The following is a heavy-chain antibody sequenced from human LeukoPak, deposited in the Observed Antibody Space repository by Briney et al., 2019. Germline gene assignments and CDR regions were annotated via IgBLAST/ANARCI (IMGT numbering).Heavy chain of an antibody. Sequence: SETLSLTCAVYGESFSTYSWNWIRQSPGKGLEWIGEINNSGSTNYNPSPKSRVTISVDTSKNQTSKRQFSLKLNSVTAADTAVYYCTRERSTPGINWFDPWGQGTLVTVSS. CDR2: INNSGST. J-gene: IGHJ5*02. V-gene: IGHV4-34*01. CDR1: GESFSTYS. CDR3: TRERSTPGINWFDP. D-gene: IGHD2-2*01.